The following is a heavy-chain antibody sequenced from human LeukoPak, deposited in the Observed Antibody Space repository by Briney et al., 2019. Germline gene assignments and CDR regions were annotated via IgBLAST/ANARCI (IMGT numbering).Heavy chain of an antibody. CDR3: AREWKKTGAFDH. J-gene: IGHJ4*02. CDR2: ISYDGSNK. D-gene: IGHD1-1*01. CDR1: GFTFSSYA. Sequence: QPGGSLRLSCAASGFTFSSYAMHWVRQAPGKGLEWVAVISYDGSNKYYADSVKGRFTISRDNSKNTLYLQMNSLRAEDTAVYYCAREWKKTGAFDHWGQGTQVTVSS. V-gene: IGHV3-30*04.